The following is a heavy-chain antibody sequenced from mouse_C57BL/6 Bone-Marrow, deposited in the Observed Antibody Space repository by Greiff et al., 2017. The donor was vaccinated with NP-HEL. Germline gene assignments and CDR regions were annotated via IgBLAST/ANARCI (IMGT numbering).Heavy chain of an antibody. CDR1: GISITTGNYR. V-gene: IGHV3-5*01. CDR3: ARDDYYGSSHWYFDV. D-gene: IGHD1-1*01. Sequence: EVQLQQSGPGLVKPSQTVFLTCTVTGISITTGNYRWSWIRQFPGNKLEWIGYIYYSGTITYNPSLTSRTTITRDTPKNQFFLEMNSLTAGDTATYYGARDDYYGSSHWYFDVWGTGTTVTVSS. J-gene: IGHJ1*03. CDR2: IYYSGTI.